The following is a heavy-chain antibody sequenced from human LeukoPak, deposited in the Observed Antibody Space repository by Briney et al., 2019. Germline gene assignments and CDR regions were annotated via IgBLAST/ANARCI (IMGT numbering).Heavy chain of an antibody. V-gene: IGHV3-64D*09. CDR3: AKGPTYDSLPYYFDY. J-gene: IGHJ4*02. CDR1: GFTFSYYA. D-gene: IGHD3-22*01. CDR2: ISSNGGST. Sequence: PGGSLRLSCSASGFTFSYYAMHWVRQAAGKGLEFVSGISSNGGSTYYADSLKGRSTVSRDNSNNTLYLQMSSLRAEDTAIYYCAKGPTYDSLPYYFDYWGQGTLVTVSS.